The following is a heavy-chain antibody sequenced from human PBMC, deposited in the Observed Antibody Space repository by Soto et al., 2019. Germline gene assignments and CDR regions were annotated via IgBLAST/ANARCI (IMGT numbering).Heavy chain of an antibody. V-gene: IGHV3-7*04. CDR1: EFTFSGHW. J-gene: IGHJ4*02. D-gene: IGHD6-13*01. CDR3: ARGGSNRFGL. CDR2: IKEDGSER. Sequence: EELLVESGGGLVQPGGSLRVSCAASEFTFSGHWMSWVRQAPGKGLEWVAGIKEDGSERKYVDSAKGRFTISRDNAQKSLYLQMNSLRVEDTAVYYCARGGSNRFGLWGQGTLVTVSS.